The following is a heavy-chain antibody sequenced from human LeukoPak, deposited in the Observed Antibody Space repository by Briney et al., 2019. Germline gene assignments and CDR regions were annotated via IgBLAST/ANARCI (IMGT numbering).Heavy chain of an antibody. D-gene: IGHD2-15*01. CDR1: GYTFTSYD. J-gene: IGHJ4*02. CDR2: TNPNTGNT. CDR3: AKVLCSGGTCYSWGY. Sequence: ASVKVSCKASGYTFTSYDINWVRQATGQGLEWMGWTNPNTGNTGYAQKFQGRVTMTRNTSISTAYMELSSLRSEDTAVYYCAKVLCSGGTCYSWGYWGQGTLVTVSS. V-gene: IGHV1-8*01.